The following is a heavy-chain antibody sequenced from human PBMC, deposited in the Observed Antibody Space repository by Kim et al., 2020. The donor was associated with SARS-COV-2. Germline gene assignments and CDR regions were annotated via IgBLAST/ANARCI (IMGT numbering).Heavy chain of an antibody. J-gene: IGHJ6*02. V-gene: IGHV1-69*13. CDR2: IIPIFGTA. Sequence: SVKVSCKASGGTFSSYAITWVRQAPGQGLEWMGGIIPIFGTANYAQKFQGRVTITADESTSTAYMELSSLRSEDTAMYYCAIWEYYDILTGHQYYGMDVWGQGTTVTVSS. D-gene: IGHD3-9*01. CDR3: AIWEYYDILTGHQYYGMDV. CDR1: GGTFSSYA.